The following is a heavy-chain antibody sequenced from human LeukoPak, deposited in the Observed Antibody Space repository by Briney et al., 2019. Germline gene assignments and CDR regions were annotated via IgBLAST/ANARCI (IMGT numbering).Heavy chain of an antibody. CDR3: ARAKYNWNDVGYFDY. V-gene: IGHV1-2*02. Sequence: ASVKVSCKASGYTFTGYYMHWVRQAPGQGLEWMGWINPNSGGTNYAQKFQGRVTMTRDTSISTAYMELSRLRSDGTAVYYCARAKYNWNDVGYFDYWGQGTLVTVSS. CDR1: GYTFTGYY. D-gene: IGHD1-20*01. CDR2: INPNSGGT. J-gene: IGHJ4*02.